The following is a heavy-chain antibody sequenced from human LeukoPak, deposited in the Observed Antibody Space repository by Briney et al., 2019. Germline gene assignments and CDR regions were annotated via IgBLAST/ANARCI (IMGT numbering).Heavy chain of an antibody. J-gene: IGHJ6*02. D-gene: IGHD1-26*01. CDR3: AKGRVGAAGYYYYGMDV. CDR1: GFTFSNFG. V-gene: IGHV3-30*18. CDR2: ISYDGNNK. Sequence: GGSLRLSCAASGFTFSNFGMHWVRQAPGKGLEWVAVISYDGNNKYYVDSVKGRFTISRDNSKNTMYLQMNCLRAEDTAVYHCAKGRVGAAGYYYYGMDVWGQGTTVTV.